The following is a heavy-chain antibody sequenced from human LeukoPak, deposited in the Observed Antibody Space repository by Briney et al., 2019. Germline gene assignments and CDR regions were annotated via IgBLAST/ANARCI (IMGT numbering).Heavy chain of an antibody. V-gene: IGHV3-23*01. Sequence: GGSLRLSCATSGFTFSTYAMNWVRQAPGKGLEWVSAVSDSGVSTYYADSVKGRFTISRDNSKNTLYLQMNILRAEGTAVYYCTKLAVASPDYWGQGTLVTVSS. J-gene: IGHJ4*02. D-gene: IGHD6-19*01. CDR3: TKLAVASPDY. CDR1: GFTFSTYA. CDR2: VSDSGVST.